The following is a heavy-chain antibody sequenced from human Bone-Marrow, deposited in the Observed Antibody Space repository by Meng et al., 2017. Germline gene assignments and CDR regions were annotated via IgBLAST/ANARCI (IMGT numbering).Heavy chain of an antibody. V-gene: IGHV3-21*01. CDR3: ARGLDSGYSYGTIDY. CDR1: GFTFSSYS. J-gene: IGHJ4*02. D-gene: IGHD5-18*01. CDR2: ISSSSSYI. Sequence: EVQLVGSGGGLVKPGGSLRLSCAAAGFTFSSYSMNWVRQAPGKGLEWVSSISSSSSYIYYADSVKGRFTISRDNAKNSLYLQMNSLRAEDTAVYYCARGLDSGYSYGTIDYWGQGTLVTVSS.